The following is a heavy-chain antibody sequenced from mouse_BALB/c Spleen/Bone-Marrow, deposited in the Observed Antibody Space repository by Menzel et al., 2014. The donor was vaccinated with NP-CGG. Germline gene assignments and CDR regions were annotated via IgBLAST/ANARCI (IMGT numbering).Heavy chain of an antibody. V-gene: IGHV1-15*01. J-gene: IGHJ3*01. CDR3: TEGGFAY. CDR2: IDPETGDT. CDR1: GDTFXDNE. Sequence: QVQLKESGAELVRPGASVTLSCKASGDTFXDNEMHWVKQTPMHGLEWIGTIDPETGDTIYNQKFKGKATLTADKSSITAYMELRSLTSEDSAVYYCTEGGFAYWGQGTLVTVSA.